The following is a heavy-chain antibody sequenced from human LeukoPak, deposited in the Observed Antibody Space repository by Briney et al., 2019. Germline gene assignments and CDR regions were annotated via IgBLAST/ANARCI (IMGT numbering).Heavy chain of an antibody. D-gene: IGHD3-22*01. V-gene: IGHV3-30*02. CDR2: IRYDGSNK. CDR1: GFTFSSYG. CDR3: AKAMRPTYYYDSSGYYPAGY. J-gene: IGHJ4*02. Sequence: GGSLRLSCAASGFTFSSYGMHWVRQAPGKGLEWVAFIRYDGSNKYYADSVKGRFAISRDNSKNTLYLQMNSLRAEDTAVYYCAKAMRPTYYYDSSGYYPAGYWGQGTLVTVSS.